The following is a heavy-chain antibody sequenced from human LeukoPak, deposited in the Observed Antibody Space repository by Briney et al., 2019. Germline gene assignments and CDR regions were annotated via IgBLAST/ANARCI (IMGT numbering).Heavy chain of an antibody. V-gene: IGHV4-39*07. CDR3: ARGFRGNSSSWYFDY. CDR2: IYYSGST. J-gene: IGHJ4*02. D-gene: IGHD6-13*01. Sequence: SETLSLTCTVSGGSISRSSYYWGWIRQPPGKGLEWIGSIYYSGSTYYNPSLKSRVTISVDTSKNQFSLKVSSVTAADTAVYYCARGFRGNSSSWYFDYWGQGTLVTVSS. CDR1: GGSISRSSYY.